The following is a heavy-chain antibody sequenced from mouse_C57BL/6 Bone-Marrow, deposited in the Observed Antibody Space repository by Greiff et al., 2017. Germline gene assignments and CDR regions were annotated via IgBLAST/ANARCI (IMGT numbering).Heavy chain of an antibody. V-gene: IGHV1-52*01. CDR3: ARRGEDYGGGFAY. D-gene: IGHD2-4*01. Sequence: QVQLQQPGAELVRPGSSVKLSCKASGYTFTSYWMHWVKQRPIPGLEWIGNIDPSESETHYNQKFKDKATLTVDKSSRPAYMQLSSLTSEDSAVYYCARRGEDYGGGFAYWGQGTLVTVSA. J-gene: IGHJ3*01. CDR1: GYTFTSYW. CDR2: IDPSESET.